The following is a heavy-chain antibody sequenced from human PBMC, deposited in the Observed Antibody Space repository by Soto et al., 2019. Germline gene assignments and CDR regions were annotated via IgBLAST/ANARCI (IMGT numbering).Heavy chain of an antibody. V-gene: IGHV4-59*01. D-gene: IGHD3-3*01. CDR3: ARGVTVFGLVSRFWFDP. CDR2: IYYSGST. J-gene: IGHJ5*02. Sequence: PSETLSLTCTVSGGSISSYYCSWIRQPPGKGLEWIGYIYYSGSTNYNPSLKSRVTISVDTSKNQFSLKLSSVTAADTAVYYCARGVTVFGLVSRFWFDPWGQGTVVTVSS. CDR1: GGSISSYY.